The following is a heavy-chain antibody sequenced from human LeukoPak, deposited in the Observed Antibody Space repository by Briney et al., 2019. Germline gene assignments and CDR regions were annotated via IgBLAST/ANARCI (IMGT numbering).Heavy chain of an antibody. CDR2: ISGSGGST. J-gene: IGHJ4*02. CDR3: AKSAGIVVVTAIHY. Sequence: PGGSLRLSCAASGFTFSGYEMNWVRQAPGKGLEWVSAISGSGGSTYYADSVKGRFTISRDNSKNTLYLQMNSLRAEDTAVYYCAKSAGIVVVTAIHYWGQGTLVTVSS. V-gene: IGHV3-23*01. D-gene: IGHD2-21*02. CDR1: GFTFSGYE.